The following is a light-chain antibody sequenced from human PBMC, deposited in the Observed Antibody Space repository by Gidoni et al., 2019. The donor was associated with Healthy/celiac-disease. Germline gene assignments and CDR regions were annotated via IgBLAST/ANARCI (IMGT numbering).Light chain of an antibody. J-gene: IGKJ4*01. CDR3: QQYNNWSPLT. CDR2: GAS. CDR1: QSGSSN. Sequence: EIVMTQPPATLSVSPGERATLPCRASQSGSSNLACSKQKPGQPPRPLIYGASTRATGIPARWSGSGSWTEFTIIIISRQSEDFAVYYCQQYNNWSPLTFGGXTKVEIK. V-gene: IGKV3-15*01.